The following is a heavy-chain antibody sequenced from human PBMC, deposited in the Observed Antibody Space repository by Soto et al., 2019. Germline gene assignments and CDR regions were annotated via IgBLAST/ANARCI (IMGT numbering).Heavy chain of an antibody. Sequence: GGSLRLSCTASGFTFGDYAMSWVRQAPGKGLEWVGFIRSKAYGGTTEYAASVKGRFTISRDDSKSIAYLQMNSLKTEDTAVYYCTREGQLWDFDYWGQGTLVTVSS. D-gene: IGHD5-18*01. CDR1: GFTFGDYA. CDR2: IRSKAYGGTT. CDR3: TREGQLWDFDY. J-gene: IGHJ4*02. V-gene: IGHV3-49*04.